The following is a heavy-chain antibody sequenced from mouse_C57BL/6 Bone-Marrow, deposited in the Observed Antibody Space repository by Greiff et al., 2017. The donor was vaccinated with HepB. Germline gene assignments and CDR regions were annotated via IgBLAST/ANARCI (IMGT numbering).Heavy chain of an antibody. J-gene: IGHJ1*03. V-gene: IGHV5-4*01. CDR3: ARDSVYYGSSYWYFDV. Sequence: DVMLVESGGGLVKPGGSLKLSCAASGFTFSSYAMSWVRQTPEKRLEWVATISDGGSYTYYPDNVKGRFTISRDNAKNNLYLQMSHLKSEDTAMYYCARDSVYYGSSYWYFDVWGTGTTVTVSS. D-gene: IGHD1-1*01. CDR1: GFTFSSYA. CDR2: ISDGGSYT.